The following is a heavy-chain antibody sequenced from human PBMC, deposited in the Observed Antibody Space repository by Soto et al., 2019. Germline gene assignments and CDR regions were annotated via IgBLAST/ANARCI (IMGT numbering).Heavy chain of an antibody. CDR1: GGTFSSYT. V-gene: IGHV1-69*02. J-gene: IGHJ4*02. D-gene: IGHD5-12*01. Sequence: QVQLVQSGAEVKKPGSSVKVSCKASGGTFSSYTISWVRQAPGQGLEWMGRIIPILGIANYAQKFQGRVTITADKSTSTAYMELSSLRSEDTAVYYCARGRYSGYDLWVYFDYWGQGTLVTVSS. CDR3: ARGRYSGYDLWVYFDY. CDR2: IIPILGIA.